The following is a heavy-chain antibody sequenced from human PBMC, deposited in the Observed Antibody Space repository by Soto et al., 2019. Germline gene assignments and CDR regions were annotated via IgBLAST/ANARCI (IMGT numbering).Heavy chain of an antibody. V-gene: IGHV4-34*01. CDR2: INHSGSS. D-gene: IGHD3-10*01. Sequence: SETLSLTCAVYGGSCSNDYWSWIRQPPGKGLEWIGEINHSGSSNYNPSLKTRVTISIDTSRNQFSLQLSSVTAADTAVYYCTRGLRWFADWGQGTPVTVSS. CDR1: GGSCSNDY. CDR3: TRGLRWFAD. J-gene: IGHJ4*02.